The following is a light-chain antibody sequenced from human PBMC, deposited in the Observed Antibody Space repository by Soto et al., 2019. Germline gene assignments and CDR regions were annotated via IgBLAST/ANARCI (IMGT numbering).Light chain of an antibody. CDR2: GAS. Sequence: EIVMTQSPATLSVSPGERATLSCRASESVFGYLAWYQHKPGQAPRLLIYGASSRATGIPDRFSGSGSGTDFTLTISRLEPEDFAVYYCQQYGSSPWTFGQGTKVDIK. CDR1: ESVFGY. CDR3: QQYGSSPWT. J-gene: IGKJ1*01. V-gene: IGKV3-20*01.